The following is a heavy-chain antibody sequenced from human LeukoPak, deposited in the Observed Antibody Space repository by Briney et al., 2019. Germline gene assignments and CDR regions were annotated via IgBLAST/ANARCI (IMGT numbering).Heavy chain of an antibody. CDR3: ATVRKCSGDDCYYFES. V-gene: IGHV3-30-3*01. CDR1: GFTFSSYA. Sequence: PGGSLRLSCAASGFTFSSYAMHWVRQAPGKGLEWVAVISYDGSNKYYADSVKGRFTISRDNSKNTLYLQMNSLRAEDTAVYHCATVRKCSGDDCYYFESWGQGTLVTVSS. CDR2: ISYDGSNK. J-gene: IGHJ4*02. D-gene: IGHD2-21*02.